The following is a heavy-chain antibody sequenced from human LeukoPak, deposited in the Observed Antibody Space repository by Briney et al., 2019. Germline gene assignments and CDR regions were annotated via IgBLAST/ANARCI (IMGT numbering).Heavy chain of an antibody. CDR3: AKDKQWLAPYYFDY. Sequence: GGSLRLSCAASGFTFSSYWMSWVRQAPGKGLEWVANIKQDGSEKYYVDSVRGRFTISRDNSKNTLYLQMNSLRAEDTAVYYCAKDKQWLAPYYFDYWGQGTLVTVSS. CDR2: IKQDGSEK. D-gene: IGHD6-19*01. V-gene: IGHV3-7*01. CDR1: GFTFSSYW. J-gene: IGHJ4*02.